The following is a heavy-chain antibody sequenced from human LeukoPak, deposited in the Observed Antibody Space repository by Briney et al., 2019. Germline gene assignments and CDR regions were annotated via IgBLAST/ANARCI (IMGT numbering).Heavy chain of an antibody. Sequence: GGSLRLSYAASGFTFSSHAMHWVRQAPGKGLEWVGVISYDGSNKHYGDSAKGRFTITRDNSKNTLYVQMNSLRVEDTAVYYCARKPGRTLVVVTAVDYWGQGTLVTVST. V-gene: IGHV3-30-3*01. CDR1: GFTFSSHA. D-gene: IGHD2-21*02. J-gene: IGHJ4*02. CDR2: ISYDGSNK. CDR3: ARKPGRTLVVVTAVDY.